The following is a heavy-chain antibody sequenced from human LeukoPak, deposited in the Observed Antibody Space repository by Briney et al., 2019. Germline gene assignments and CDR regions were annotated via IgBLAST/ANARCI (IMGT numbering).Heavy chain of an antibody. J-gene: IGHJ5*02. Sequence: KPSETLSLTCAVYGGSFSGYYWSWIRQPPGKGLEWIGEINHSGSTNYNPSLKSRVTIPVDTSKNQFSLKLNSVTAADTAVYYCARVRAAAGTSWFDPWGQGTLVTVSS. CDR3: ARVRAAAGTSWFDP. CDR2: INHSGST. CDR1: GGSFSGYY. D-gene: IGHD6-13*01. V-gene: IGHV4-34*01.